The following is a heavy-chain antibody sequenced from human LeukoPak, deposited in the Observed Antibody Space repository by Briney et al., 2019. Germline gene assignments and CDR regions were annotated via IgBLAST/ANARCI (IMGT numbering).Heavy chain of an antibody. CDR3: AKTTTGYSSGRFPGWPVDY. D-gene: IGHD6-19*01. CDR1: GFTFSSYA. J-gene: IGHJ4*02. V-gene: IGHV3-23*01. CDR2: IFGSGGST. Sequence: GGSLRLSCTASGFTFSSYAMYWVRQAPGKGLEWVSGIFGSGGSTHYAHSVKGRVTISRDNSNNTVYLQLNSLRAEDTAVYYCAKTTTGYSSGRFPGWPVDYWGQGTLVTVSS.